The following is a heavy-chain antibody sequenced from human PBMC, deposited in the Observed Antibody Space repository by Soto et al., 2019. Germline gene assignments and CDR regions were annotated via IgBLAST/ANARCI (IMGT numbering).Heavy chain of an antibody. CDR1: GGSFSGYY. V-gene: IGHV4-34*01. Sequence: SETLSLTCAVYGGSFSGYYWSWIRQPPGKGLEWIGEINHSGSTNYNPSLKSRVTISVDTSKNQFSLKLSSVTAADTAVYYCARVAITMVRGVIPDYDYWGQGTLVTVSS. D-gene: IGHD3-10*01. J-gene: IGHJ4*02. CDR3: ARVAITMVRGVIPDYDY. CDR2: INHSGST.